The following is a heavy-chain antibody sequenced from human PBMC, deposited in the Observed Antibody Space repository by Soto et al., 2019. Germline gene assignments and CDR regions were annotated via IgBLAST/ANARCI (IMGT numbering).Heavy chain of an antibody. Sequence: PSETLSLTCTVSGGSISSSSYYWGWIRQPPGKGLEWIGSIYYSGSTYYNPSLKSRVTISVDTSKNQFSLKLSSVTAADTAVYYCATNPDDFFDYWGQGTLVTVSS. J-gene: IGHJ4*02. V-gene: IGHV4-39*01. CDR2: IYYSGST. CDR3: ATNPDDFFDY. CDR1: GGSISSSSYY.